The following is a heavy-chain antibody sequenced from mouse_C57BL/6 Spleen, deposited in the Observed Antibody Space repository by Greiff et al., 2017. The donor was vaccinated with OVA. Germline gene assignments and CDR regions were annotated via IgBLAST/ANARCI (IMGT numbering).Heavy chain of an antibody. Sequence: QVQLQQPGAELVKPGASVKLSCKASGYTFTSYWMQWVKQRPGQGLEWIGEIDPSDSYTNYNQKFKGKATLTVDTSSSTAYMQLSSLTSEDSAVYYCASGMVTADFDYWGQGATLTVSS. V-gene: IGHV1-50*01. CDR2: IDPSDSYT. J-gene: IGHJ2*01. CDR1: GYTFTSYW. CDR3: ASGMVTADFDY. D-gene: IGHD2-2*01.